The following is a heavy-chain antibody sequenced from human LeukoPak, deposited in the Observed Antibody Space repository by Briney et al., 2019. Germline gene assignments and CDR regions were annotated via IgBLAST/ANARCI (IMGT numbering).Heavy chain of an antibody. D-gene: IGHD2-2*01. V-gene: IGHV4-39*01. CDR3: ARSPCSSTSCKALDYFDY. Sequence: PSETLSLTCTVSGGSISSSSYYWGWIRQPPGKGLEWIGSIYYSGSTYYNPSLKSRVTISVDTSKNQFSLKLSSVTAADTAVYYCARSPCSSTSCKALDYFDYWGQGTLVTVSS. CDR2: IYYSGST. J-gene: IGHJ4*02. CDR1: GGSISSSSYY.